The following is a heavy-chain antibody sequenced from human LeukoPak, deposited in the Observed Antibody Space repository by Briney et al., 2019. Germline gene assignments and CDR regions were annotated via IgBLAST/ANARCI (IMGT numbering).Heavy chain of an antibody. Sequence: PGGSLRLSCTASGFTFNNNSMSWVRQAPGKRLEWVSAINGGGDATEYTDSVKGRFTISRDNSKNTLYLQRNSLRAEDTAVYYCARGGIVLVTAPGRRYGMDVCGQGTTVTVSS. CDR1: GFTFNNNS. CDR3: ARGGIVLVTAPGRRYGMDV. J-gene: IGHJ6*02. CDR2: INGGGDAT. D-gene: IGHD2-21*02. V-gene: IGHV3-23*01.